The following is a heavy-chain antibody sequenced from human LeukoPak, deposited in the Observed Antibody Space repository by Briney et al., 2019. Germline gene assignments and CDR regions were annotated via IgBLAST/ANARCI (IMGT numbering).Heavy chain of an antibody. CDR1: GGTFSSYA. V-gene: IGHV1-69*05. CDR3: ARVPTYYDFWNGYPSSDYYYYMDV. CDR2: IIPIFGTA. J-gene: IGHJ6*03. Sequence: SVKVSCKASGGTFSSYAISWVRQAPGQGLEWMGGIIPIFGTANYAQKFQGRVTITTDESTSTAYMELSSLRSEDTAVYYCARVPTYYDFWNGYPSSDYYYYMDVWGKGTTVTVSS. D-gene: IGHD3-3*01.